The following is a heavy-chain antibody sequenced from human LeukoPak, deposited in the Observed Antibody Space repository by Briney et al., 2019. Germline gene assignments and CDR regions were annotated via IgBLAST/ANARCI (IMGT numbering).Heavy chain of an antibody. J-gene: IGHJ2*01. Sequence: SETLSLTCTVSGGSISSYYWSWIRQPPGKGLEWIGYIYYSGSTNYNPSLKSRVTISVDTSKNQFSLKLSSVTAADTAVYYCARPIGRVSSGYYWYFDLWGRGTLVTVSS. CDR3: ARPIGRVSSGYYWYFDL. D-gene: IGHD3-22*01. CDR1: GGSISSYY. CDR2: IYYSGST. V-gene: IGHV4-59*08.